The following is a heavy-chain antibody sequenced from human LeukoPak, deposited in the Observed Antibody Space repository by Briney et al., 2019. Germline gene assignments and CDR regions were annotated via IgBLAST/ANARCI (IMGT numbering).Heavy chain of an antibody. J-gene: IGHJ5*02. CDR2: ISGSGGST. D-gene: IGHD3-10*01. CDR1: GFTFSSYA. Sequence: GGSLRLSCAASGFTFSSYAMSWVRQAPGKGLEWVSAISGSGGSTYYADSVKGRFTISRDNSKNTLYLQMNSLRAEDTAVYYCAKIGAMVRGGQFDPWGQGTLVTVSP. V-gene: IGHV3-23*01. CDR3: AKIGAMVRGGQFDP.